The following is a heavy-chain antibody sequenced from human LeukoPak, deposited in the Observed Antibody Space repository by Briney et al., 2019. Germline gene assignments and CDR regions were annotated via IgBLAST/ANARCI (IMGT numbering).Heavy chain of an antibody. D-gene: IGHD3-10*01. Sequence: GASVTVSCKASGGTFSNFVFSWVRQAPGQGLEWMGGIIPMFGTANYAQKFQGRVTITTDESTSSAYMELSSLRAEDTAVYYCAKDGFGGHNWFDPWGQGTLVTVSS. CDR2: IIPMFGTA. CDR3: AKDGFGGHNWFDP. CDR1: GGTFSNFV. J-gene: IGHJ5*02. V-gene: IGHV1-69*05.